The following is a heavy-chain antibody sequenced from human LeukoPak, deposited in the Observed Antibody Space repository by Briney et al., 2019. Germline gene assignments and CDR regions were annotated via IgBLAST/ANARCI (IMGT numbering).Heavy chain of an antibody. J-gene: IGHJ4*02. CDR2: INPNSGGT. V-gene: IGHV1-2*02. Sequence: GASVKVSCKASGYTFTGYYMHWVRQAPGQGLEWMGWINPNSGGTNYAQEFQGRVTMTRDTSISTAYMELSRLRSDDTAVYYCARSPPGIVGASRPLGYWGQGTLVTVSS. D-gene: IGHD1-26*01. CDR1: GYTFTGYY. CDR3: ARSPPGIVGASRPLGY.